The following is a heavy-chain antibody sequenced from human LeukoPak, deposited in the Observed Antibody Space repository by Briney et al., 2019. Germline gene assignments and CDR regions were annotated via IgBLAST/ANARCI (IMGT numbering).Heavy chain of an antibody. CDR3: ARGGGRLEWEPLRY. D-gene: IGHD1-26*01. V-gene: IGHV4-4*02. CDR2: IYHSGST. CDR1: GGSISSSNW. J-gene: IGHJ4*02. Sequence: SGTLSLTCAVSGGSISSSNWWSWVRQPPGKGLEWIGEIYHSGSTNYNPSLKSRVTISVDKSKNQFSLKLSSVTAADTAVYYCARGGGRLEWEPLRYWGQGTLVTVSS.